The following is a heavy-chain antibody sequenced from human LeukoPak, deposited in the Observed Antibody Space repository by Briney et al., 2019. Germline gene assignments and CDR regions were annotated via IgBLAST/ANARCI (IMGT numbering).Heavy chain of an antibody. Sequence: KPGGSLRLSCAASGFTFIDYTMNWVRQAPGKGLEWVSSISSSSGFIYYADSVRGRFTISRDNAKNSLYLQMNSLRAEDTAVYYCARVLLSEDGYNWAFDYWGQGTLVTVSS. CDR3: ARVLLSEDGYNWAFDY. V-gene: IGHV3-21*01. CDR2: ISSSSGFI. J-gene: IGHJ4*02. D-gene: IGHD5-24*01. CDR1: GFTFIDYT.